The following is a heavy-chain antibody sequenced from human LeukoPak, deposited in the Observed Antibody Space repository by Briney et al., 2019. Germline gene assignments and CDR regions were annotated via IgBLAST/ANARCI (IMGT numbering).Heavy chain of an antibody. J-gene: IGHJ5*02. CDR3: ARDREDGSGSYYNPLWFDP. CDR1: GYTFTSYG. V-gene: IGHV1-18*01. Sequence: ASVKVSCKASGYTFTSYGISWVRQAPGQGLEWMGWISAYNGNTNYAQKLQGRVTMTTDTSTSTAYMELRSLRSDDTAVYYCARDREDGSGSYYNPLWFDPWGQGTLVTVSS. D-gene: IGHD3-10*01. CDR2: ISAYNGNT.